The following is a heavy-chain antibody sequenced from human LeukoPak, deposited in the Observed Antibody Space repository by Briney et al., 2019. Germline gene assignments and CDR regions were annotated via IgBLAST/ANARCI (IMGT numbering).Heavy chain of an antibody. D-gene: IGHD2-2*01. Sequence: SETLSLTCTVSGGSISTNGYYWSWIRQPPGKGLEWIGYIYYSGDTYYNPSLPSLKSRVTISVDRSRNQFSLKLNSVTAADTAVYYCAREFIVVVPAATRYFGLWGRGTLVTVSS. J-gene: IGHJ2*01. CDR3: AREFIVVVPAATRYFGL. CDR1: GGSISTNGYY. V-gene: IGHV4-30-2*01. CDR2: IYYSGDT.